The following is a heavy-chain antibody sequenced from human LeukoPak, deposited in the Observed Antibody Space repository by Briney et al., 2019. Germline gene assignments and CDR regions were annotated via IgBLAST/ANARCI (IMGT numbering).Heavy chain of an antibody. J-gene: IGHJ4*02. CDR3: ARVDGSGNSIFDY. CDR1: GFTFNSYW. CDR2: INPDGRTT. Sequence: PGGSLRLSCAASGFTFNSYWMHWVRQPPGKGLVWVSRINPDGRTTNYADSVKGRFTISRDNAKNTLYLQVNSLRAEDTAIYYCARVDGSGNSIFDYWGQGTLVPVSS. V-gene: IGHV3-74*01. D-gene: IGHD3-22*01.